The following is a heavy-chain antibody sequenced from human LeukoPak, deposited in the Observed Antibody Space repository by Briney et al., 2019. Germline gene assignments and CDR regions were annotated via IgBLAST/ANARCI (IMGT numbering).Heavy chain of an antibody. CDR2: ISSSGSTI. CDR3: SNAYYDSSGYYYFPFQH. CDR1: GFTFSDYY. V-gene: IGHV3-11*01. D-gene: IGHD3-22*01. J-gene: IGHJ1*01. Sequence: PGGSLRLSCAASGFTFSDYYMSWIRQAPGKGLEWVSYISSSGSTIYYADSVKGRFTISRDNDKNSLYLQMNSLRAEDTDVYYCSNAYYDSSGYYYFPFQHWGQGTLVTVSS.